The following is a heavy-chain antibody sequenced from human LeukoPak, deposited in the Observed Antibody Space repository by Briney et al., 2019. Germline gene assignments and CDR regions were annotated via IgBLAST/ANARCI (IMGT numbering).Heavy chain of an antibody. Sequence: GGSLRLSCAASGFTFSSYWMTWVRQAPGKGLEWEANIKQDGSEKYYVDSVKGRFTISRDNPKNSLYLQMNSLRAADTAVYYCARVISGYCSGDDCWGTFDIWGQGTMVTVSS. CDR1: GFTFSSYW. CDR2: IKQDGSEK. D-gene: IGHD2-15*01. CDR3: ARVISGYCSGDDCWGTFDI. J-gene: IGHJ3*02. V-gene: IGHV3-7*03.